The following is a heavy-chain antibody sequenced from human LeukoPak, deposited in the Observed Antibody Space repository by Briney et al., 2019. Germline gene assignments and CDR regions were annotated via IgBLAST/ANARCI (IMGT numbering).Heavy chain of an antibody. CDR1: GYSFTSYW. Sequence: GESLKISCKGSGYSFTSYWIGWVRQMPGKGLEWMGIIYPGDSDTRYSPSFQGQVTISADKSISTAYLQWSSLKASDTAMYYCARCRRGSMEGVPAAPFDYWGQGTLVTVSS. CDR3: ARCRRGSMEGVPAAPFDY. D-gene: IGHD2-2*01. V-gene: IGHV5-51*01. J-gene: IGHJ4*02. CDR2: IYPGDSDT.